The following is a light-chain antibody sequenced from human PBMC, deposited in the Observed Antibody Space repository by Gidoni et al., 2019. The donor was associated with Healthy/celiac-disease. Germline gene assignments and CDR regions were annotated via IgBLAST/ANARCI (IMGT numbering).Light chain of an antibody. CDR3: QSYDSSLSGYV. V-gene: IGLV1-40*01. CDR1: SSNSGAGYD. CDR2: VNS. Sequence: QSVLTQTPSVSGAPGQRVTISCTGSSSNSGAGYDVHWSQLLPGTAPKLLIYVNSNRPSGVPDRFSGSKSGTSASLAITGLQAEDEADYYCQSYDSSLSGYVFGTGTKVTVL. J-gene: IGLJ1*01.